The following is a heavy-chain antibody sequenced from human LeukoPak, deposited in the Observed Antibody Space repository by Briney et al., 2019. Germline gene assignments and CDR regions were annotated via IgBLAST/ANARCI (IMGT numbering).Heavy chain of an antibody. D-gene: IGHD3-22*01. CDR1: GYTFTGHY. Sequence: GASVKVSCKASGYTFTGHYMHWVRQAPGQGLEWMGWINPNSGGTNYAQKLQGRVTMTTDTSTSTAYMELRSLRSDDTAVYYCARSYYYDSSGYYYVYWGQGTLVTVSS. V-gene: IGHV1-2*02. J-gene: IGHJ4*02. CDR2: INPNSGGT. CDR3: ARSYYYDSSGYYYVY.